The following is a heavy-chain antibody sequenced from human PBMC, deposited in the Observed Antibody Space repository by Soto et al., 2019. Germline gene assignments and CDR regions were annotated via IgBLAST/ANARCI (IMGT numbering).Heavy chain of an antibody. D-gene: IGHD3-10*01. CDR2: TYYRSKWYN. J-gene: IGHJ3*02. CDR3: ARVRSYHGSGSYYLDDAFDI. Sequence: SQTLSLTCAISGDSVSSNSAAWNWIRQSPSRGLEWLGRTYYRSKWYNDYGVSVKSRITINPDTSKNQFSLQLNSVTPEDTAVYYCARVRSYHGSGSYYLDDAFDIWGQGTMVTVSS. CDR1: GDSVSSNSAA. V-gene: IGHV6-1*01.